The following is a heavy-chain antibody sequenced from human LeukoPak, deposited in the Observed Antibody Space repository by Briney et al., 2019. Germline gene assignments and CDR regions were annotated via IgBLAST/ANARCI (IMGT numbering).Heavy chain of an antibody. CDR1: GYTFTSYD. V-gene: IGHV1-8*01. Sequence: GASVKVSCKASGYTFTSYDINWVRQATGQGLEWMGWMNPNSGNTGYAQKFQGRVTMTRNTSISTAYMELSSLRSEDTAVYYCARGDAATHSSTSSFYYYYYMDVWGKGTTVTVSS. CDR2: MNPNSGNT. D-gene: IGHD2-2*01. J-gene: IGHJ6*03. CDR3: ARGDAATHSSTSSFYYYYYMDV.